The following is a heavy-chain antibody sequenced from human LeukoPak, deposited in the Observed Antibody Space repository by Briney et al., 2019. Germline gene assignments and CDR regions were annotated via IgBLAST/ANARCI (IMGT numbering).Heavy chain of an antibody. V-gene: IGHV3-23*01. CDR2: ISGSGGST. J-gene: IGHJ6*02. Sequence: PGGSLRLSCAASGLTFSSYAMSWVRQAPGKGLEWVSAISGSGGSTYYADSVKGRFTISRDNSKNTLYLQMNSLRAEDTAVYYCAKRGHDYGGNYGMDVWGQGTTVTVSS. CDR3: AKRGHDYGGNYGMDV. CDR1: GLTFSSYA. D-gene: IGHD4-23*01.